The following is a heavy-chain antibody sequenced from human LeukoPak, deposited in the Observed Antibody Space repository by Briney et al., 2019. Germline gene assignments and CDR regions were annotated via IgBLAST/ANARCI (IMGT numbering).Heavy chain of an antibody. Sequence: SETLSLTCTVSGGSLSSYYWSWSRQPAGKGLEWIGRIYTSGSTNYNPSLKSRVTMSVDTSKNQFSLKLSSVTAADTAVYYCARGPGYGDYDPDYFDYWGQGTLVTVSS. CDR3: ARGPGYGDYDPDYFDY. CDR2: IYTSGST. D-gene: IGHD4-17*01. J-gene: IGHJ4*02. CDR1: GGSLSSYY. V-gene: IGHV4-4*07.